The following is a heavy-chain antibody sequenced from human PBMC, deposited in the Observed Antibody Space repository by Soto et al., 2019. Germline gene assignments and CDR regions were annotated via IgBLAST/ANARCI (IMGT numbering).Heavy chain of an antibody. CDR2: IWYDGSNK. D-gene: IGHD6-13*01. CDR1: GFTFSSYG. J-gene: IGHJ4*02. V-gene: IGHV3-33*06. CDR3: AKEMSGYTSSCINY. Sequence: GGSLRLSCAASGFTFSSYGMHWVRQAPGKGLEWVAVIWYDGSNKYYADSVKGRFTISRDNSKNTLYLQMNSLRAEDTAVYYCAKEMSGYTSSCINYWGQGTLVTVSS.